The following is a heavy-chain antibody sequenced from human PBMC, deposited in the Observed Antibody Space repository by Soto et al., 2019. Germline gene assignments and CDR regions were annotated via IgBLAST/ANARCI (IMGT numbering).Heavy chain of an antibody. Sequence: SQTLSLTCALSGDSVSSNSAAWNWIRQSPSRGLEWLGRTYYRSKWYNDYAVSVKSRITINPDTSKNQFSLQLNSVTPEDTAVYYCARDIVLMVYAIQEYYYYYGMDVWGQGTTVTVSS. CDR2: TYYRSKWYN. J-gene: IGHJ6*02. CDR3: ARDIVLMVYAIQEYYYYYGMDV. V-gene: IGHV6-1*01. D-gene: IGHD2-8*01. CDR1: GDSVSSNSAA.